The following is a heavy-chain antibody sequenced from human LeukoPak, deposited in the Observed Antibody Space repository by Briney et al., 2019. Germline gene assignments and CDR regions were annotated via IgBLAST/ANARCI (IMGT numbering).Heavy chain of an antibody. D-gene: IGHD3-10*01. CDR3: ARDQEGSGSHYNPL. CDR1: GYTFTSYD. Sequence: ASVKVSCKASGYTFTSYDINWVRQATGQGLEWMGWINPNSGGTNYAQKFQGRVTMTRDTSISTAYMELSRLRSDDTAVYYFARDQEGSGSHYNPLWGQGTLVTVSS. CDR2: INPNSGGT. V-gene: IGHV1-2*02. J-gene: IGHJ4*02.